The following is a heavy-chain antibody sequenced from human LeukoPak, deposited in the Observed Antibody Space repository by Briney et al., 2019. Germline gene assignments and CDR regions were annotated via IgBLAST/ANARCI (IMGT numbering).Heavy chain of an antibody. D-gene: IGHD2-15*01. CDR2: IIPIFGTA. V-gene: IGHV1-69*06. J-gene: IGHJ5*02. CDR3: ARENLDIVVVVAAKRNWFDP. CDR1: GYTFTSYD. Sequence: SVKVSCKASGYTFTSYDINWVRQATGQGLEWMGGIIPIFGTANYAQKFQGRVTITADKSTSTAYMELSSLRSEDTAVYYCARENLDIVVVVAAKRNWFDPWGQGTLVTVSS.